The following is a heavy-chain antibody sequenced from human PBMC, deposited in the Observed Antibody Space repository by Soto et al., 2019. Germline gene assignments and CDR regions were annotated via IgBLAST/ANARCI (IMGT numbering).Heavy chain of an antibody. Sequence: SETRSLTCSVSGGSISSYYLSWIRQPPGKGLEWIGYIFYSRSTNYNPSLKSRVTMSIDTSKNQFSLKLSSVTAADTAVYYCAGVTINVSTYYFDYWGQGTLVTVSS. CDR3: AGVTINVSTYYFDY. CDR2: IFYSRST. V-gene: IGHV4-59*01. CDR1: GGSISSYY. J-gene: IGHJ4*02.